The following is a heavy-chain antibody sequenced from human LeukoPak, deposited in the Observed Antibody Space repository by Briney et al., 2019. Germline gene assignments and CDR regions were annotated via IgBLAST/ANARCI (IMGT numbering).Heavy chain of an antibody. Sequence: GESLKISCKGSGYSFTSHWIGWVRQMPGKGLEWVGIIHPGDSSTTYSPSFQGQVTISADKSISTAYLQWSSLKASDTAMYYCARVYDSSGYYPEYFDYWGQGTLVTVSS. D-gene: IGHD3-22*01. V-gene: IGHV5-51*01. CDR1: GYSFTSHW. CDR3: ARVYDSSGYYPEYFDY. CDR2: IHPGDSST. J-gene: IGHJ4*02.